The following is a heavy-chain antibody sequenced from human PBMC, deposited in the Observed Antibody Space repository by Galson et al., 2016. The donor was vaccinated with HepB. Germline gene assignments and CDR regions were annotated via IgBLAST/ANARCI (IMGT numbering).Heavy chain of an antibody. Sequence: SVKVSCKASGGTFGIFPISWLRQAPGQGLEWMGGIIPIFGSANYAQKFQGRVTITADESTSTAYMELSSLRSEDTAVYYCARDPGDYDVYYVDYWGQGTLVTVSS. CDR1: GGTFGIFP. V-gene: IGHV1-69*13. CDR3: ARDPGDYDVYYVDY. D-gene: IGHD4-17*01. J-gene: IGHJ4*02. CDR2: IIPIFGSA.